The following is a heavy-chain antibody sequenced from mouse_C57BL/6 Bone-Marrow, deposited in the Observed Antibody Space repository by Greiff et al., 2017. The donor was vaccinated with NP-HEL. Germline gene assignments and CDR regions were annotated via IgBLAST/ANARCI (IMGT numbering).Heavy chain of an antibody. CDR2: IWSGGST. V-gene: IGHV2-2*01. Sequence: VQLVESGPGLVQPSPSLSITCTVSGFSLTSYGVHWVRQSPGKGLEWLGAIWSGGSTACNAAFISGLTISKDNSKSKVFFKMNSLQADDTAIYYCARDYYGSSGLAYWGQGTLVTVSA. J-gene: IGHJ3*01. CDR3: ARDYYGSSGLAY. CDR1: GFSLTSYG. D-gene: IGHD1-1*01.